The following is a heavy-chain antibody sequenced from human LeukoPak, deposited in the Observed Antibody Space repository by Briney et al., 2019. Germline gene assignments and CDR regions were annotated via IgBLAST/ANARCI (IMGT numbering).Heavy chain of an antibody. D-gene: IGHD2-2*02. Sequence: PETLSLTCTVSGGSISNYYWTWIRQPPGKGLEWIGYIYSSGNTNYNPSLNSRVTISLDTSKNQFSLMLRSLTAADTAVYYCARRYTASPGERFDYWGQGTLVTVSS. J-gene: IGHJ4*02. CDR3: ARRYTASPGERFDY. CDR2: IYSSGNT. V-gene: IGHV4-59*08. CDR1: GGSISNYY.